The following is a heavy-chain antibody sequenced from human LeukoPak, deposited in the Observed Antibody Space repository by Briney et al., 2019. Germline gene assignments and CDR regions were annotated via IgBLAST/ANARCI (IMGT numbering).Heavy chain of an antibody. CDR2: LYDSGST. V-gene: IGHV4-39*01. CDR1: GGSISSSGYN. CDR3: ARHTRPGYSGHENAFDI. D-gene: IGHD5-12*01. Sequence: PSETLSLTCTVSGGSISSSGYNWDWIRQPPGKGLEWIGNLYDSGSTYYNPSLKSRVTISVDTSNNQFSLKLSSVTAADTAVYYCARHTRPGYSGHENAFDIWGQGTMVTVSS. J-gene: IGHJ3*02.